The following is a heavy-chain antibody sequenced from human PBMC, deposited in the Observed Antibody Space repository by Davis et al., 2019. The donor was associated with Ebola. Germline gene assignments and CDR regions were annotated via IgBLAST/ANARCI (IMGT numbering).Heavy chain of an antibody. CDR2: INHSGST. V-gene: IGHV4-34*01. D-gene: IGHD6-6*01. Sequence: PSETLSLTCAVYGGSFSGYYWSWIRQPPGKGLEWIGEINHSGSTNYNPSLKSRVTISVDTSKNQFSLKLSSVTAADTAVYYCARGRTSSVAAQTENYYYYMDVWGKGTTVTVSS. CDR3: ARGRTSSVAAQTENYYYYMDV. CDR1: GGSFSGYY. J-gene: IGHJ6*03.